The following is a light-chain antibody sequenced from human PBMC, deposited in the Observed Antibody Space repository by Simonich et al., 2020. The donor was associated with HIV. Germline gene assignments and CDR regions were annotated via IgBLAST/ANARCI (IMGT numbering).Light chain of an antibody. V-gene: IGKV3-11*01. CDR2: DAS. Sequence: EIVLTQSPATLSLSPGERATLSCRASQRVSSYLAWYQQKPGRAPRILISDASNRATGIPARFSGSGSGTDFTLTISSLEPEDFAIYYCQQRRNWPLTFGGGTKVDIK. CDR1: QRVSSY. CDR3: QQRRNWPLT. J-gene: IGKJ4*01.